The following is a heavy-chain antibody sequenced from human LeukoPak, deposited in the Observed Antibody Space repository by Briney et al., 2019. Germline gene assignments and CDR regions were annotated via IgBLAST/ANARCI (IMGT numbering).Heavy chain of an antibody. CDR3: ARGRTGLYYDYVWGSYRYTPFDY. V-gene: IGHV4-34*01. J-gene: IGHJ4*02. CDR2: INHSGST. Sequence: SGPGLVKPSQTLSLTCAVYGGSFSGYYWSWIRQPPGKGLEWIGEINHSGSTNYNPSLKSRVTISVDTSKNQFSLKLSSVTAADTAVYYCARGRTGLYYDYVWGSYRYTPFDYWGQGTLVTVSS. CDR1: GGSFSGYY. D-gene: IGHD3-16*02.